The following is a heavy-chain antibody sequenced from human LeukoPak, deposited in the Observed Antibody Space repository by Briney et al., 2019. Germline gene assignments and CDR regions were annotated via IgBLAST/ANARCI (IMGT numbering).Heavy chain of an antibody. CDR3: AREKAILTGYSTLDY. Sequence: ASVKVSCKASGYTFTSYYMHWVRQAPGQGLEWMGIINPSGGSTSYAQKFQGRVTMTRDTSTSTVYMELSSLRSEDTAVYYCAREKAILTGYSTLDYWGQGTLVTVSS. V-gene: IGHV1-46*01. CDR1: GYTFTSYY. J-gene: IGHJ4*02. CDR2: INPSGGST. D-gene: IGHD3-9*01.